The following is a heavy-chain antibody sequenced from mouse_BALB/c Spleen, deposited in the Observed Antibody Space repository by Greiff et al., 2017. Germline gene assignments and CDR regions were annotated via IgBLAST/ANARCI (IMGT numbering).Heavy chain of an antibody. CDR2: ISYSGST. CDR1: GYSITSDYA. D-gene: IGHD1-1*02. CDR3: ARKYYVSWFAY. Sequence: EVKLMESGPGLVKPSQSLSLTCTVTGYSITSDYAWNWIRQLPGNQLEWMGYISYSGSTSYNPSLKSRISITRDTSKNQFFLQLNSVTTEDTATDYCARKYYVSWFAYWGQGTLVTVSA. J-gene: IGHJ3*01. V-gene: IGHV3-2*02.